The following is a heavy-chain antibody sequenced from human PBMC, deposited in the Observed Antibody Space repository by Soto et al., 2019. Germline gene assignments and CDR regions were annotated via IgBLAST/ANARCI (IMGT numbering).Heavy chain of an antibody. J-gene: IGHJ4*02. D-gene: IGHD6-13*01. Sequence: GESLKISCKGSGYSFTSYWIGWVRQMPGKGLEWMGIIYPGDSDTRYSPSFQGQVTISADKSISTAYLQWSSLKASDTAMYYCARPDPSIAAAGTHCFVYWGQATLFTVSS. CDR3: ARPDPSIAAAGTHCFVY. CDR2: IYPGDSDT. CDR1: GYSFTSYW. V-gene: IGHV5-51*01.